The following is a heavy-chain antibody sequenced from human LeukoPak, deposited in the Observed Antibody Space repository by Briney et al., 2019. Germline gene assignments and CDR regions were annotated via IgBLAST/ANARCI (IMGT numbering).Heavy chain of an antibody. CDR3: ATSAAGMMSVDY. J-gene: IGHJ4*02. Sequence: ASVKVSCKFSGYTFTDYYMHWVQQAPGKGLECMGLVDPEDGETIYAEKFQGRVTMTADTSTDTAYMELSSLRSEDTAVYYCATSAAGMMSVDYWGQGTLVTVSS. D-gene: IGHD6-13*01. V-gene: IGHV1-69-2*01. CDR2: VDPEDGET. CDR1: GYTFTDYY.